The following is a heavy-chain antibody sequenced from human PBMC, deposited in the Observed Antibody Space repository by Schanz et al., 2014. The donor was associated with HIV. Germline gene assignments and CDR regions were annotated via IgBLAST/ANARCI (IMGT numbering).Heavy chain of an antibody. Sequence: VQLLESGGGLVQPGGSLRLSCVVSGFTFDAYTMNWVRQAPGKGLEWVSSINSGGGDKLYANSMKGRFTISRDNAKNSLYLQMNSLRAEDTAVYYCVRETPSGVDYFDYWGQGSLVTVSS. CDR2: INSGGGDK. J-gene: IGHJ4*02. V-gene: IGHV3-21*06. CDR1: GFTFDAYT. CDR3: VRETPSGVDYFDY. D-gene: IGHD3-10*01.